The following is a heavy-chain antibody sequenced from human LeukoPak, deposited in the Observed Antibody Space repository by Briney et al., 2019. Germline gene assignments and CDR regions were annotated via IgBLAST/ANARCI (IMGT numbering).Heavy chain of an antibody. J-gene: IGHJ4*02. CDR2: ISWNSGSI. CDR1: GFTFGDYA. Sequence: GRSLRLSCAASGFTFGDYAMHWVRQAPGKGLEWVSGISWNSGSIGYADSVKGRFTISRDNAKNSLYLQMNSLRAEDTALYYCAKDTGSSSWYYFDYWGQGTLVTVSS. CDR3: AKDTGSSSWYYFDY. V-gene: IGHV3-9*01. D-gene: IGHD6-13*01.